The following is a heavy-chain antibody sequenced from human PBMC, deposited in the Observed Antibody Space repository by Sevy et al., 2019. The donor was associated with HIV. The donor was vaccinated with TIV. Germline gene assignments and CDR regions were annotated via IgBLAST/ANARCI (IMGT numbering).Heavy chain of an antibody. CDR2: ISYDGSNK. V-gene: IGHV3-30-3*01. CDR3: ARDYDSSGYSPAGVDY. CDR1: GFTFSSYA. J-gene: IGHJ4*02. D-gene: IGHD3-22*01. Sequence: GGSLRLSCAASGFTFSSYAMHWVRQAPGKGLEWVAVISYDGSNKYYADSGKGRFTISRDNSKNTLYLQMNSLRAEDTAVYYCARDYDSSGYSPAGVDYWGQGTLVTVSS.